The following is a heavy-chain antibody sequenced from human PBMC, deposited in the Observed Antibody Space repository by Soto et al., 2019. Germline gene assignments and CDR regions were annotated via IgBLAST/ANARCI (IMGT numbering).Heavy chain of an antibody. D-gene: IGHD3-9*01. CDR3: ARERYDILTGPYYYYYGMDV. J-gene: IGHJ6*02. V-gene: IGHV4-31*03. CDR2: IYYSGST. Sequence: QVQLQESGPGLVKPSQTLSLTCTVSGGSISSGGYYWSWIRQHPGKGLEWMGYIYYSGSTYYNPSLKSRVTISVDTSKNQFSLKLSSVTAADTAVYYCARERYDILTGPYYYYYGMDVWGQGTTVTVSS. CDR1: GGSISSGGYY.